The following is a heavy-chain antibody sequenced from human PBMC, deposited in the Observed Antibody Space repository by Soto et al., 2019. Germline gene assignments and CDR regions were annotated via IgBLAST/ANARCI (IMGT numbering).Heavy chain of an antibody. CDR2: IYPGDSDT. J-gene: IGHJ6*02. D-gene: IGHD3-10*01. CDR1: GYNFANSW. CDR3: AGGGVRGVITRTRDYYGMDV. V-gene: IGHV5-51*01. Sequence: GESLKISCKGSGYNFANSWIGSVRQMPGKGLEWMGVIYPGDSDTRYSPSFQGQVTISADKSIGTAYLQWSSLKASDTAMYYCAGGGVRGVITRTRDYYGMDVWGQWITVTVSS.